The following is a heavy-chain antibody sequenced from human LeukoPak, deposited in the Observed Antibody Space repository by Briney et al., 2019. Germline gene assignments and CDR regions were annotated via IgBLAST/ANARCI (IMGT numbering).Heavy chain of an antibody. CDR2: IIPIFGTA. CDR1: GGTFSSYA. V-gene: IGHV1-69*13. D-gene: IGHD1-26*01. J-gene: IGHJ4*02. Sequence: SVKVSCKASGGTFSSYAISWVRQAPGQGLEWMGGIIPIFGTANYAQKFQGRVTITADESTSTAYMELSSLRSEDTAVYCCASTEGIVGATTGFDYWGQGTLVTVSS. CDR3: ASTEGIVGATTGFDY.